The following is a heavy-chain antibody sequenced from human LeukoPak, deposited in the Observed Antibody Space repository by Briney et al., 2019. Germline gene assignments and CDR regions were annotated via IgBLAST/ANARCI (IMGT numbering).Heavy chain of an antibody. CDR2: IYTSGST. CDR1: GGSISSYY. J-gene: IGHJ5*02. D-gene: IGHD6-19*01. V-gene: IGHV4-4*07. Sequence: PSETLSLTCTVSGGSISSYYWSWIRQPAGKGLEWIGRIYTSGSTNYNPFLKSRVTMSVDTSKNQFSLKLSSVTAADTAVYYCARDGIPYSSGPNWFDPWGQGTLVTVSS. CDR3: ARDGIPYSSGPNWFDP.